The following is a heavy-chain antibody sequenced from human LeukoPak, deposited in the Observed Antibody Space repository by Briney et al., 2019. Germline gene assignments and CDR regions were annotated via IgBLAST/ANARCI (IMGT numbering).Heavy chain of an antibody. V-gene: IGHV3-23*01. CDR3: ARDRESGDY. Sequence: QPGGSLRLSCAASGFTVSSNYMSWVRQAPGKGLEWVSAISISGGSTYYADSVKGRFTISRDNSKNTLYLQMNSLGAEDTAVYYCARDRESGDYWGQGTLVTVSS. CDR2: ISISGGST. CDR1: GFTVSSNY. D-gene: IGHD3-10*01. J-gene: IGHJ4*02.